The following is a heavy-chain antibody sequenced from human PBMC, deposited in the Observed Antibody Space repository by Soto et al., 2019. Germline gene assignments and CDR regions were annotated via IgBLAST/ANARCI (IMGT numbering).Heavy chain of an antibody. CDR3: ARISIQEEYYFDY. Sequence: VRLVQSGGGLTKPGESLRLSCEASGFTFSYFTMNWVRQAPGKGLEWVSSITGSSSSTYYTDSVQGRFSISRDNAKNTLFLEMNSLRVEDTAVYYCARISIQEEYYFDYWGQGVLVTVSS. CDR2: ITGSSSST. CDR1: GFTFSYFT. J-gene: IGHJ4*02. D-gene: IGHD1-1*01. V-gene: IGHV3-21*01.